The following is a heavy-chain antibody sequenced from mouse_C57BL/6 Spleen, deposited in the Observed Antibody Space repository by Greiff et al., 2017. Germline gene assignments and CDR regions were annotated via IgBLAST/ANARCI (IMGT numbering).Heavy chain of an antibody. V-gene: IGHV1-64*01. Sequence: QVQLQQPGAELVKPGASVKLSCKASGYTFTSYWMHWVKQRPGQGLEWIGMIHPNSGSTNYNEKFKSKATLTVDKSSSTAYMQLSSLTSEDSAVYYCARGVTGVATRGFEYWGEGTTLTVSS. CDR1: GYTFTSYW. CDR2: IHPNSGST. CDR3: ARGVTGVATRGFEY. J-gene: IGHJ2*01. D-gene: IGHD1-1*01.